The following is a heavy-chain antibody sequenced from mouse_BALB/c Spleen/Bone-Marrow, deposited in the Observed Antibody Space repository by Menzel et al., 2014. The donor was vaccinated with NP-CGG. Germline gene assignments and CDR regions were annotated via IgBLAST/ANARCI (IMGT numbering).Heavy chain of an antibody. V-gene: IGHV1-9*01. D-gene: IGHD1-1*01. Sequence: VQLQQSGAELMKPGASVKISCKATGYTFSSYWIEWVKQRPGHGLEWIGEILPGSGSTNYNEKFKGKATFTADTSSNTAYMQLSSLTSEDSAVYYCAREVVATDYCDYWGQGTTLTVSA. CDR3: AREVVATDYCDY. J-gene: IGHJ2*01. CDR1: GYTFSSYW. CDR2: ILPGSGST.